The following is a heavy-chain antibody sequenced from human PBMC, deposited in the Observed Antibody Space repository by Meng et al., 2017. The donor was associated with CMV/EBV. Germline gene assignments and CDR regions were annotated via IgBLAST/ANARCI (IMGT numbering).Heavy chain of an antibody. D-gene: IGHD6-13*01. Sequence: GQLVEPGGGLVKPGGSLRLSCAASGFTFSDYYMSWIRQAPGKGLEWVSYISSSSSYTNYADSVKGRFTISRDNAKNSLYLQMNSLRAEDTAVYYCARAGVAAAGTFGYWGQGTLVTVSS. CDR2: ISSSSSYT. CDR1: GFTFSDYY. V-gene: IGHV3-11*05. CDR3: ARAGVAAAGTFGY. J-gene: IGHJ4*02.